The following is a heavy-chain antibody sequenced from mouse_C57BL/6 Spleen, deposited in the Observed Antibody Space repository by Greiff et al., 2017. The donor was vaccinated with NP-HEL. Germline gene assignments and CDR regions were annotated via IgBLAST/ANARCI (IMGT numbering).Heavy chain of an antibody. J-gene: IGHJ4*01. CDR3: ARSIYYGSSYAMDY. V-gene: IGHV1-81*01. D-gene: IGHD1-1*01. CDR1: GYTFTSYG. CDR2: IYPRSGNT. Sequence: VQLQESGAELARPGASVKLSCKASGYTFTSYGISWVKQRTGQGLEWIGEIYPRSGNTYYNEKFKGKATLTADKSSSTAYMELRSLTSEDSAVYFCARSIYYGSSYAMDYWGQGTSVTVSS.